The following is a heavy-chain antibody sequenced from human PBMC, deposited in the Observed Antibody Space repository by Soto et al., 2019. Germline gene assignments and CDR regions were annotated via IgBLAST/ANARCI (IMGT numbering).Heavy chain of an antibody. CDR2: IYWDADK. V-gene: IGHV2-5*02. CDR3: IQSRCGGDCLQSYASYYYYGMDV. CDR1: AFSLSTGGVG. D-gene: IGHD2-21*02. Sequence: QITLKESGPTLVKPTQTLTLTCTFSAFSLSTGGVGVGWIRQPPGKALEWLALIYWDADKRYSPSLRSRLTISKDPSKNQVVLTMTNMDPVDTATYYCIQSRCGGDCLQSYASYYYYGMDVWGQGTTVTVSS. J-gene: IGHJ6*02.